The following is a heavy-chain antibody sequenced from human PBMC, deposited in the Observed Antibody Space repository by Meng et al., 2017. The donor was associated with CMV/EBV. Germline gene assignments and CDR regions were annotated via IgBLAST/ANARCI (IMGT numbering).Heavy chain of an antibody. V-gene: IGHV4-39*07. CDR1: GGSTSSSSYY. Sequence: SETLSLTCTVSGGSTSSSSYYWGWSRQPPGKGVEWTGSIYYSGTTYYNPSLKSPVTISVDTSKNQFSLKLSSVTAADAAVYYCRVYSSGWYYFDYWGQGTMVTVSS. CDR3: RVYSSGWYYFDY. D-gene: IGHD6-19*01. CDR2: IYYSGTT. J-gene: IGHJ4*02.